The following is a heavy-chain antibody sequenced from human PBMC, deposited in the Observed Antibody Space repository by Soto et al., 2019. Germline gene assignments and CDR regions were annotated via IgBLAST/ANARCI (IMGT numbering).Heavy chain of an antibody. D-gene: IGHD3-10*01. CDR2: ISYDGSNK. Sequence: GGSLRLSCAASGFTFSSYGMHWVRQAPGKGLEWVAVISYDGSNKYYADSVKGRFTISRDNSKNTLYLQMNSLRAEDTAVYYCAKETWFGEPDYYYYYGMDVWGQGTTVTVSS. V-gene: IGHV3-30*18. J-gene: IGHJ6*02. CDR1: GFTFSSYG. CDR3: AKETWFGEPDYYYYYGMDV.